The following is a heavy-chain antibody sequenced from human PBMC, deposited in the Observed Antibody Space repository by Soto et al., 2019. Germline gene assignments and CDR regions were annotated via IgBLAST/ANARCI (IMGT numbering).Heavy chain of an antibody. J-gene: IGHJ2*01. CDR2: ISAYNGNT. V-gene: IGHV1-18*01. CDR3: AREQERYGDDWYFDL. Sequence: GASVKVSCKASGYTFTSYGISWVRQAPGQGLEWMGWISAYNGNTNYAQKLQGRVTMTTDTSTSTAYMELRSLRSDGTAVYYCAREQERYGDDWYFDLWGRGTLVTVSS. CDR1: GYTFTSYG. D-gene: IGHD4-17*01.